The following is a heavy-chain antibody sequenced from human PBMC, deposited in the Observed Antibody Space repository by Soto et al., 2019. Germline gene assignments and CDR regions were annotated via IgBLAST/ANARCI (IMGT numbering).Heavy chain of an antibody. D-gene: IGHD3-9*01. CDR1: GGSISSSNW. Sequence: QVQLQESGPGLVKPSGTLSLTCAVSGGSISSSNWWSWVRQPPGKGLEWIGEIYHSGSTNYNPSLKSRVTISGDKSKNQFSLKLSSLTAADTAVYYCASYGLVRDFFDYWGQGTLVTVSS. V-gene: IGHV4-4*02. CDR2: IYHSGST. CDR3: ASYGLVRDFFDY. J-gene: IGHJ4*02.